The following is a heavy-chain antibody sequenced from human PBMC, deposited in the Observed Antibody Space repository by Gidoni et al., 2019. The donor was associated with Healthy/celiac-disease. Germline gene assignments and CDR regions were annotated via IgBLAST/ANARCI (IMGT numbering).Heavy chain of an antibody. CDR1: GFTSGSYW. D-gene: IGHD3-16*01. V-gene: IGHV3-7*01. Sequence: EVQLVEAGGGLVQPGGSLRLACAAAGFTSGSYWMSWVRQAPGKGLEWLANIKQDGSYKNDVASLNARFTIPRDNPKNSLYLQIPRLRAEDTAVYFCASGGGNFDYWGQGPLVTVSS. J-gene: IGHJ4*02. CDR2: IKQDGSYK. CDR3: ASGGGNFDY.